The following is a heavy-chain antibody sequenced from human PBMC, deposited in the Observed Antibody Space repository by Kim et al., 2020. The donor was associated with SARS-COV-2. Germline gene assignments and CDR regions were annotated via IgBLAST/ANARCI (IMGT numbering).Heavy chain of an antibody. D-gene: IGHD2-15*01. J-gene: IGHJ6*02. Sequence: ASVKVSCKVSGYTLTDLSMHWVRQAPGKGLEGLGAFDPEDGETIYAQKFQGRVTMTEDTSTDTAYMELSSLRSEDTAIYYCATDRGTVCSGGNCYYYGIDGWGQGTTVTVFS. CDR2: FDPEDGET. CDR3: ATDRGTVCSGGNCYYYGIDG. CDR1: GYTLTDLS. V-gene: IGHV1-24*01.